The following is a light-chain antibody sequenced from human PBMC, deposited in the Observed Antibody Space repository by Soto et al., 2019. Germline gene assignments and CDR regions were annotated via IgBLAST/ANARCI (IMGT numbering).Light chain of an antibody. CDR3: SSYAGRNNLV. CDR2: EVS. J-gene: IGLJ3*02. CDR1: SRDVGGYNF. V-gene: IGLV2-8*01. Sequence: QSVLTQPPSASGSPGQSVTISCPGTSRDVGGYNFVSWYQQHPGKAPKLMIYEVSQRPSGVSDRFSGSKSGNTASLTVSGLQAEDEADYYCSSYAGRNNLVFGGGTKVTVL.